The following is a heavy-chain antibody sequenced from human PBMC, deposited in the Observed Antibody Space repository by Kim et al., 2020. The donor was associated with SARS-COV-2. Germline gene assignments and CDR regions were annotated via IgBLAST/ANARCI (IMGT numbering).Heavy chain of an antibody. CDR1: GYTFTSYA. J-gene: IGHJ6*02. CDR3: ARETIVVPAAMGYYYYYYGMDV. D-gene: IGHD2-2*01. CDR2: INAGNGNT. Sequence: ASVKVSCKASGYTFTSYAMHWVRQAPGQRLEWMGWINAGNGNTKYSQKFQGRVTITRDTSASTAYMELSSLRSEDTAVYYCARETIVVPAAMGYYYYYYGMDVWGQGTTVTVSS. V-gene: IGHV1-3*01.